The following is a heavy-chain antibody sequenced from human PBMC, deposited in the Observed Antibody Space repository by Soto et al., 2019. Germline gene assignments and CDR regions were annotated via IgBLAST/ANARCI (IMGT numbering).Heavy chain of an antibody. CDR3: AMHLWVGSSWYLGALHI. V-gene: IGHV4-59*08. CDR1: GDSIRTYY. D-gene: IGHD6-13*01. CDR2: IYYSGST. J-gene: IGHJ3*02. Sequence: QVQLQESGPGLVKPSETLSLTCTVSGDSIRTYYWSWIRQTPPKGLEFIGYIYYSGSTHNNPSLTRRVTLSLDTSKNQCSLNLSSVTAADTAVYYCAMHLWVGSSWYLGALHIWGQGTMVTSSS.